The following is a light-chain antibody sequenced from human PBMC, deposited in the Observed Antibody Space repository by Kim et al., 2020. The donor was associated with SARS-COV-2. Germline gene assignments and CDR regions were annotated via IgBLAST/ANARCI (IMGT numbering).Light chain of an antibody. CDR2: GSS. V-gene: IGLV1-40*01. J-gene: IGLJ1*01. CDR3: QAYNSRLSGYV. Sequence: QRVTISCAGSSSSIGAGYDVHWYQQLPGTAPKLLIYGSSNRPSGVPDRFSGSKSGTSASLATTGLQAEDETVYFCQAYNSRLSGYVFGTGTKVTVL. CDR1: SSSIGAGYD.